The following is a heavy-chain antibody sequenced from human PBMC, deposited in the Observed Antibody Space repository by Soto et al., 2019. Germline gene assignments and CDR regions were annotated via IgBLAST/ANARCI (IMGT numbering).Heavy chain of an antibody. CDR1: GFTFSVYR. CDR3: ARDLPVNYNYAMDV. Sequence: GGSLRLSCAASGFTFSVYRINWVRQAPGKGLEWVSSIDSSSSSIYYADSVRGRFTISRDNAKNLLFLQMNSLRAEDTGVYYCARDLPVNYNYAMDVWGQGTTVTVSS. CDR2: IDSSSSSI. J-gene: IGHJ6*02. D-gene: IGHD2-2*01. V-gene: IGHV3-21*04.